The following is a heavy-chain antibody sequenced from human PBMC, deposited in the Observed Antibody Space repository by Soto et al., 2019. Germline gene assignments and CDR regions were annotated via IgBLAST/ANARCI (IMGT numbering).Heavy chain of an antibody. CDR3: AKRRGAGGHFDY. CDR2: VSIGGST. J-gene: IGHJ4*02. V-gene: IGHV3-23*01. D-gene: IGHD2-15*01. Sequence: GGSLRLSSAASGFTFSSYAMGWVRQGPGKGLEWVAVVSIGGSTHYADSVRGRFTISRDNSKNTLSLQMNSLTAEDTAVYFCAKRRGAGGHFDYWGQGALVTVSS. CDR1: GFTFSSYA.